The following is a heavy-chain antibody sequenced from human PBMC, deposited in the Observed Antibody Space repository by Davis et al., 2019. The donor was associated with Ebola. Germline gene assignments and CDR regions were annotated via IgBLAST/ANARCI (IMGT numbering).Heavy chain of an antibody. CDR1: GGSVDSGYYY. CDR3: ARGNRQGPYSHFEI. J-gene: IGHJ3*02. D-gene: IGHD2-21*01. Sequence: PSETLSLTCTVSGGSVDSGYYYWGWIRQPPGKGLEWIGRIYSSGSTYYNPSLRSRVTISVDTSKNQFSLNVNSMTAADTAVYYCARGNRQGPYSHFEIWGQGTMITVSS. CDR2: IYSSGST. V-gene: IGHV4-39*07.